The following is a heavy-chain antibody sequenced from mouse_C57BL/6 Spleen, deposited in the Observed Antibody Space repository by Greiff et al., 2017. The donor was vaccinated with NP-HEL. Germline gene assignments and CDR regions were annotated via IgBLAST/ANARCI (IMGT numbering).Heavy chain of an antibody. V-gene: IGHV8-8*01. D-gene: IGHD2-1*01. J-gene: IGHJ4*01. CDR2: IWWDDDK. CDR1: GFSLSTFGMG. Sequence: QVTLKESGPGILQPSQTLSLTCSFSGFSLSTFGMGVGWIRQPSGKGLEWLAHIWWDDDKYYNPALKSRLTISKDTSKNQVFLKIANVDTADTATYYCARVYYGNYGYAMDYWGQGTSVTVSS. CDR3: ARVYYGNYGYAMDY.